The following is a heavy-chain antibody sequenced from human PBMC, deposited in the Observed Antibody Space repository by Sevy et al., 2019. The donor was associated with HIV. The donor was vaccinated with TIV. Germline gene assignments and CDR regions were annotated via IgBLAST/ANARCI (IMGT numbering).Heavy chain of an antibody. CDR1: GGTFSSYA. Sequence: ASVKVSCKASGGTFSSYAINWVRQAPGQGLEWMGGIIPMFGTVNYAQKFQGRVTITADESTTTAYMELSSLRSEDTAVYYCASAPPTGIVVVLGAFDIWGQGTMVTVSS. CDR3: ASAPPTGIVVVLGAFDI. J-gene: IGHJ3*02. D-gene: IGHD2-21*01. V-gene: IGHV1-69*13. CDR2: IIPMFGTV.